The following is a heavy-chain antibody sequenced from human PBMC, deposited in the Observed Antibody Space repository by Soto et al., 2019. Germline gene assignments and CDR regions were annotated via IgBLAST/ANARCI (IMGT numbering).Heavy chain of an antibody. CDR1: GGSFSGYY. J-gene: IGHJ6*03. CDR3: ARGRSNYVVLLSRPYYYYMYV. D-gene: IGHD4-4*01. CDR2: INHSGST. V-gene: IGHV4-34*01. Sequence: SETLSLTCAVYGGSFSGYYWSWIRQPPGKGLEWIGEINHSGSTNYNPSLKSRVTISVDTSTNQFSLKLSSLPAADTAVYYCARGRSNYVVLLSRPYYYYMYVWRKWTTATVSS.